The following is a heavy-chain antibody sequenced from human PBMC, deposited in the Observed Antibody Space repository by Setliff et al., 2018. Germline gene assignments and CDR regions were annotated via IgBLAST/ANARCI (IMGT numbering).Heavy chain of an antibody. Sequence: SETLSLTCAVYGGSFSGYYWSWIRQPPGKGLEWIGQIHHSGYTNYNPSLKSRVAISIDTSKNQFSLKVNSVTAADTAIYYCARGLNSVSWTFAYWGQGSLVTVSS. CDR1: GGSFSGYY. CDR3: ARGLNSVSWTFAY. CDR2: IHHSGYT. J-gene: IGHJ4*02. D-gene: IGHD2-15*01. V-gene: IGHV4-34*01.